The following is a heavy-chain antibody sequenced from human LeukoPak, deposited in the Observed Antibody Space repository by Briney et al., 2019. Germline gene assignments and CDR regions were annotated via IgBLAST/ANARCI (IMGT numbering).Heavy chain of an antibody. Sequence: SQTLSLTCAVSGGSISSGDYSWSWIRQPPGKGPEWMGYIFHTGSTYYNPSLESRVTISLDMSTNQFSLRLSSVTAADTAVYYCARNRDGYNSFDYWGQGTLVTVSS. V-gene: IGHV4-30-2*01. CDR3: ARNRDGYNSFDY. CDR2: IFHTGST. J-gene: IGHJ4*02. D-gene: IGHD5-24*01. CDR1: GGSISSGDYS.